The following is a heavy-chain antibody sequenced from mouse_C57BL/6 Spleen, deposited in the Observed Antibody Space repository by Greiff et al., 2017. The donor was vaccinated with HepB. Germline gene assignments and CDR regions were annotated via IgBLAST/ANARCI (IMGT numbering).Heavy chain of an antibody. CDR1: GYTFTSYW. J-gene: IGHJ2*01. CDR3: ARGGGYYSNYDFDY. CDR2: IDPSDSYT. Sequence: QVQLQQSGAELVMPGASVKLSCKASGYTFTSYWMHWVKQRPGQGLEWIGEIDPSDSYTNYHQKFKGKSTLTVDKSSSTAYMQLSSLTSEDSAVYYCARGGGYYSNYDFDYWGQGTTLTVSS. D-gene: IGHD2-5*01. V-gene: IGHV1-69*01.